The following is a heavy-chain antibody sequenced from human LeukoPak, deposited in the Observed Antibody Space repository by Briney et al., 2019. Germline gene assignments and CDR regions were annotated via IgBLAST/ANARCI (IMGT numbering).Heavy chain of an antibody. CDR2: INWNGGST. V-gene: IGHV3-20*04. J-gene: IGHJ4*02. CDR1: GFTFSSYW. CDR3: ARVGVAGHPGY. Sequence: PGGSLRLSCAASGFTFSSYWMHWVRQAPGKGLEWVSGINWNGGSTGYADSVKGRFTISRDNAKNSLYLQMNSLRAEDTALYYCARVGVAGHPGYWGQGTLVTVSS. D-gene: IGHD6-19*01.